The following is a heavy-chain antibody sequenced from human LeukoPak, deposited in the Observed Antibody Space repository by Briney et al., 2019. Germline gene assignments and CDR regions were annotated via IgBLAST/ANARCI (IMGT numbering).Heavy chain of an antibody. V-gene: IGHV3-15*01. CDR1: GFTFSNAW. Sequence: KPGGSLRLSCAASGFTFSNAWMSWVRQAPGKGLEWVGRIKSKTDGGTTDYAAPVKGRFTISRDDSKNTLYLQMNSLKTEDTAVYYCTTDDSIAAAGPFDSWGQGTLVPLSS. D-gene: IGHD6-13*01. J-gene: IGHJ4*02. CDR3: TTDDSIAAAGPFDS. CDR2: IKSKTDGGTT.